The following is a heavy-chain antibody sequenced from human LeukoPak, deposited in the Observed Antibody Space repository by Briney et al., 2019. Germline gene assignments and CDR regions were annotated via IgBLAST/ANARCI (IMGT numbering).Heavy chain of an antibody. V-gene: IGHV3-49*03. CDR2: IRSKAYGGTT. CDR1: GFTFGDYA. CDR3: TRDSALYTTTVDPTGFDP. D-gene: IGHD4-23*01. J-gene: IGHJ5*02. Sequence: PGGSLRLSCTASGFTFGDYAMSWFRQAPGKGLEWVGFIRSKAYGGTTEYAASVKGRFTISRDDSKSIAYLQMNSLKTEDTAVYYCTRDSALYTTTVDPTGFDPWGQGTLVTVSS.